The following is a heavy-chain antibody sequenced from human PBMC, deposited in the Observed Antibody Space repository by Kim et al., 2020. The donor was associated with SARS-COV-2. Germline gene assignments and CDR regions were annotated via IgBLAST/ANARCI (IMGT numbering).Heavy chain of an antibody. CDR2: INQDGNEK. D-gene: IGHD3-10*01. J-gene: IGHJ4*02. CDR1: GFTFSNYW. V-gene: IGHV3-7*01. CDR3: ARDLYNAGDY. Sequence: GGSLRLSCAASGFTFSNYWMNWVRQAPGKGLEWVANINQDGNEKYYVDSLKGRFTISRDNAKNSLYLQMNSLRAEDTAVYYCARDLYNAGDYWVQGTLVT.